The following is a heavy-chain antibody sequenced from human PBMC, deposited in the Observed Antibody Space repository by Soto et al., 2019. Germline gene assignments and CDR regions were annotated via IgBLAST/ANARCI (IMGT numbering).Heavy chain of an antibody. CDR2: ISYDGSNK. D-gene: IGHD2-21*02. V-gene: IGHV3-30*18. J-gene: IGHJ6*02. CDR3: AKDRGGGDAPYSYYYYYYGMDV. Sequence: GESLKISCAASGFTFSSYGMHWVRQAPGKGLEWVAVISYDGSNKYYADSVKGRFTISRDNSKNTLYLQMNSLRAEDTAVYYCAKDRGGGDAPYSYYYYYYGMDVWGQGTTVTVSS. CDR1: GFTFSSYG.